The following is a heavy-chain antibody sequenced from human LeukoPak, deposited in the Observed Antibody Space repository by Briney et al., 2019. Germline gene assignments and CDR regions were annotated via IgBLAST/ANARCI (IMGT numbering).Heavy chain of an antibody. V-gene: IGHV3-21*01. CDR1: GFTFSSYW. CDR2: ISSSSSYI. CDR3: ARELLGYTGSDY. Sequence: GGSLRLSCAASGFTFSSYWMSWVRQAPGKGLEWVSSISSSSSYIYYADSVKGRFTISRDNAKNSLYLQMNSLRAEDTAVYYCARELLGYTGSDYWGQGTLVTVSS. J-gene: IGHJ4*02. D-gene: IGHD5-18*01.